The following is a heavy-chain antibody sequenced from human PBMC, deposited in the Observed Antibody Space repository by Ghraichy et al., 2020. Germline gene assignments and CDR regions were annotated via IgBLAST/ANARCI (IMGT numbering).Heavy chain of an antibody. D-gene: IGHD6-19*01. CDR2: IYYSGST. J-gene: IGHJ4*02. Sequence: SETLSLTCTVSGGSFSSYYWSWIRQPPGKGLEWIGYIYYSGSTNYNPSLKSRVTISVDTSKIQFSLKLSSVTAADTAVYYCARDSYSSGWYYFDYWGQGTLVTVSS. V-gene: IGHV4-59*01. CDR1: GGSFSSYY. CDR3: ARDSYSSGWYYFDY.